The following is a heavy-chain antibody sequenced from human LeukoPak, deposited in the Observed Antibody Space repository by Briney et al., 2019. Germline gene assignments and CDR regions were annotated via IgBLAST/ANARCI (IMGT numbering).Heavy chain of an antibody. CDR3: AKDQRFGDLDDY. D-gene: IGHD3-10*01. CDR1: GFTFNNYA. Sequence: GGSLRLSCAGSGFTFNNYAMSGVRQAPGKGLEWVSAISGTGATPYYADSVKGRFAISRDNSKNTLYLQMTSLRADDTAAYYCAKDQRFGDLDDYRGQGTLVTVSS. V-gene: IGHV3-23*01. CDR2: ISGTGATP. J-gene: IGHJ4*02.